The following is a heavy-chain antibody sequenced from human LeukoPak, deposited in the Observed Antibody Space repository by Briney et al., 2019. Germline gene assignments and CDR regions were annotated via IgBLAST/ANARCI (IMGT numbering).Heavy chain of an antibody. CDR3: AKGRAGSGIRERAYYFDY. CDR1: GFTFSSYA. J-gene: IGHJ4*02. CDR2: ISGSGGST. Sequence: PGGSLRLSCAASGFTFSSYAMSWVRQAPGKGLEWVSAISGSGGSTYYADSVKGRFTISRDNSKNTLYLQMNSLRAEDTAVYYCAKGRAGSGIRERAYYFDYWGQGTLVTVSS. D-gene: IGHD3-10*01. V-gene: IGHV3-23*01.